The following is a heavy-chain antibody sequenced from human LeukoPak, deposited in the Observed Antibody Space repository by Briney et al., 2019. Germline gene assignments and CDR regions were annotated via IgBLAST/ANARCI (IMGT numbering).Heavy chain of an antibody. D-gene: IGHD2-21*01. CDR1: GFTFSDYA. Sequence: GGSLRLSCAASGFTFSDYAIHWVRQAPGKGLEWVAFISYDGRNKYYADSVKGRFTISRDNSKNTLYLQMNSLRAEDTAVFYCARDDWGFDPWGQGTLVTVSS. CDR2: ISYDGRNK. V-gene: IGHV3-30*04. J-gene: IGHJ5*02. CDR3: ARDDWGFDP.